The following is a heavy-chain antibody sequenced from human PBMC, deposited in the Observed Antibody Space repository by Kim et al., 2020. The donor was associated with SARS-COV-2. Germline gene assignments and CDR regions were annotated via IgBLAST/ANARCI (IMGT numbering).Heavy chain of an antibody. J-gene: IGHJ3*02. V-gene: IGHV3-64D*09. Sequence: TYYADSVKGRFTISRDNSKNTLYLQMSSLRAEDTAVYYCVKDHPLDAFDIWCQGTMVTVSS. CDR3: VKDHPLDAFDI. CDR2: T.